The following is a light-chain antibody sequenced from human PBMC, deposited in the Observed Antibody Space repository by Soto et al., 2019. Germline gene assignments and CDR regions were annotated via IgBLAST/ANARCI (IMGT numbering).Light chain of an antibody. CDR3: SSDAASNNLV. Sequence: QPVLTQPPSASGSPGQSVTISCTGTSSDVGAYNYVSWYQQHPGKAPKLMIFEVSKRPPGVPDRFSGSKSGYTASLTVSGLQAEDEADYYCSSDAASNNLVFGGGTKLTVL. V-gene: IGLV2-8*01. CDR2: EVS. J-gene: IGLJ3*02. CDR1: SSDVGAYNY.